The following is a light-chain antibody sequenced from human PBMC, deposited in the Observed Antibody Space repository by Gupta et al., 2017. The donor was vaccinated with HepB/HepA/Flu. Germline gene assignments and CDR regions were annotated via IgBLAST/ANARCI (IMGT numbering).Light chain of an antibody. Sequence: HSVFTQPPSVSAAPGPKVTISCSGGDSNIGYNYVSWYQQFPGTAPKLLIYDNNKRPSGIPDRFSGSKSGTSAKLAITGLQTGDETEYYGATWVSSLSAAVFGGGTKLTVL. CDR2: DNN. V-gene: IGLV1-51*01. J-gene: IGLJ3*02. CDR1: DSNIGYNY. CDR3: ATWVSSLSAAV.